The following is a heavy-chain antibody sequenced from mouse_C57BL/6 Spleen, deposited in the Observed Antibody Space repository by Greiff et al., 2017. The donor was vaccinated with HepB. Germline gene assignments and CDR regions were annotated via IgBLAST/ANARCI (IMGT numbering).Heavy chain of an antibody. J-gene: IGHJ2*01. CDR2: INPSSGYT. Sequence: VKLQESGAELARPGASVKMSCKASGYTFTSYTMHWVNQRPGQGLEWIGYINPSSGYTKYNQKFKDKATLTADKSSSTAYMQLSSLTSEDSAVYYCARRYHGSSYFDYWGQGTTLTVSS. CDR3: ARRYHGSSYFDY. D-gene: IGHD1-1*01. CDR1: GYTFTSYT. V-gene: IGHV1-4*01.